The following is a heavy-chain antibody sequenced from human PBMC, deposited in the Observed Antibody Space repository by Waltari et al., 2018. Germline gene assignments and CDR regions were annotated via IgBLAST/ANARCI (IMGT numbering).Heavy chain of an antibody. D-gene: IGHD3-9*01. J-gene: IGHJ4*02. CDR3: AREYYGLLAGYYLDF. CDR2: ISNSGRKT. V-gene: IGHV3-48*03. Sequence: EVQLVESGGDLVQPGGSLRLSCAVSGFNFQTFEMNWVRQAPGRGLECISYISNSGRKTEYADSVRGRFTVSRDNAKSSLYLEMNSLRAEDTAIYYCAREYYGLLAGYYLDFWGQGTLVTVSS. CDR1: GFNFQTFE.